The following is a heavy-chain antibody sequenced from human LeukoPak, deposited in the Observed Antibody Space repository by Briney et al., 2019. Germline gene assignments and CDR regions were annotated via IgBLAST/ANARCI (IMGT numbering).Heavy chain of an antibody. J-gene: IGHJ4*02. CDR2: IWYDGTNE. Sequence: PGGSLRLSCAASGFTFSTYGMHWVRQAPGKGLEWVAVIWYDGTNEYYADSVKGRSTISRDNSKNTLYLQMNSLRAEDTALYFCARVRAGYYCDNWGQGTLVTVSS. CDR3: ARVRAGYYCDN. CDR1: GFTFSTYG. V-gene: IGHV3-33*01.